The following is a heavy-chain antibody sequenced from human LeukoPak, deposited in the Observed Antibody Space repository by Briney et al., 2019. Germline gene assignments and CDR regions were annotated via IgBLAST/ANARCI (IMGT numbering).Heavy chain of an antibody. Sequence: SETLSLTCAVYGGSFSGYYWSWIRQPPGKALEWIGNIFYSGSTYYSPSLKIRVTISLDTSMNQFSLKLNSVTAADTAVYYCARDYDYVWGSYPTRRYYFDYWGQGTLDSVSS. J-gene: IGHJ4*02. CDR3: ARDYDYVWGSYPTRRYYFDY. CDR1: GGSFSGYY. V-gene: IGHV4-34*12. CDR2: IFYSGST. D-gene: IGHD3-16*01.